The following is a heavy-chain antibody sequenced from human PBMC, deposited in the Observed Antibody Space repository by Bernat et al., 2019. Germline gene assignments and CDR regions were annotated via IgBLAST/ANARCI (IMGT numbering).Heavy chain of an antibody. D-gene: IGHD1-26*01. Sequence: EVQLVESGGGLVKPGGCLRLSCAAPGLTFSSYSMNWVRQAPGKGLEWFSSISSSSSYIYYADSVKGRFTIASDNAKNSLYLQMNSLRAEDTAVYCCARGPATSLEYFQHWGQGTLVTVSS. V-gene: IGHV3-21*03. CDR3: ARGPATSLEYFQH. CDR2: ISSSSSYI. J-gene: IGHJ1*01. CDR1: GLTFSSYS.